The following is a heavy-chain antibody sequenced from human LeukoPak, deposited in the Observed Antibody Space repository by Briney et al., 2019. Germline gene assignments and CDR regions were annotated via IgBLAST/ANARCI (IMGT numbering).Heavy chain of an antibody. J-gene: IGHJ4*02. CDR3: ARDIELSC. V-gene: IGHV3-23*01. Sequence: GGSLRLSCEASGFTFSDSAMSWVRQAPGRGLEWVSLISASGGNSYYADSVKGRFTVSRDSSKNTLHLQMNSLRAEDTAVYYCARDIELSCWGQGTLVAVSS. D-gene: IGHD1-26*01. CDR2: ISASGGNS. CDR1: GFTFSDSA.